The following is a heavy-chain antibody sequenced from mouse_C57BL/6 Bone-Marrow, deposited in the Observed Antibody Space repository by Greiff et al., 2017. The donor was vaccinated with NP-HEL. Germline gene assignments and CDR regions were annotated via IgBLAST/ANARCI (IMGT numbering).Heavy chain of an antibody. CDR2: IDPENGDT. V-gene: IGHV14-4*01. Sequence: EVKLMESGAELVGPGASVKLSCTASGFNIKDDYMHWVKQRPEQGLEWIGWIDPENGDTEYASKFQGKATITADTSSNTAYLQLSSLTSEDTAVYYCTYSDWYFDVWGTETTVTVSS. D-gene: IGHD2-1*01. CDR3: TYSDWYFDV. J-gene: IGHJ1*03. CDR1: GFNIKDDY.